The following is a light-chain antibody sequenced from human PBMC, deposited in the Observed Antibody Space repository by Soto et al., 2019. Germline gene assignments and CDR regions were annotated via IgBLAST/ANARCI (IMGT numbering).Light chain of an antibody. CDR2: EGS. Sequence: QSVLTQPASLSVSPGQSITISCTGTSSDVGSYNLVSWYQQHPGKAPKLMIYEGSKRPSGVSNRFSGSKSGNTASLTISGLQAEDEADYYCCSYAGSSTSFGTGTKVTVL. CDR1: SSDVGSYNL. J-gene: IGLJ1*01. CDR3: CSYAGSSTS. V-gene: IGLV2-23*01.